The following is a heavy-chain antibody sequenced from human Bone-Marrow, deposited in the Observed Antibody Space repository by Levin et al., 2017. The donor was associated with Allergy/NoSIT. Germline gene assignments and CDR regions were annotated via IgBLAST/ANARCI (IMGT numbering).Heavy chain of an antibody. CDR1: GYTFTAYY. V-gene: IGHV1-2*02. J-gene: IGHJ4*02. Sequence: RASVKVSCKASGYTFTAYYMHWVRQAPGQGLEWMGWINPNSGGANYAQKFQGRVTMTRDTSISTAYMELSRLRSDDTAVYYCARGALYRITMVRGVIGYWGQGTLVTVSS. CDR3: ARGALYRITMVRGVIGY. CDR2: INPNSGGA. D-gene: IGHD3-10*01.